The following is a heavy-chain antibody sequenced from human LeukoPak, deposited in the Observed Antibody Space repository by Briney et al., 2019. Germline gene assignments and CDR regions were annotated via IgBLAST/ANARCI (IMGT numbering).Heavy chain of an antibody. Sequence: GESLKISCKGSGYTFNTYWIGWVRQMPGQGLDFMGAIYPGDSDTRYSPSFQGQITISVDKSISTAFLQWSSLMASDTAMYYCARLNFYGSGSYFDYWGQGTLVTVSS. CDR2: IYPGDSDT. CDR3: ARLNFYGSGSYFDY. V-gene: IGHV5-51*01. J-gene: IGHJ4*02. CDR1: GYTFNTYW. D-gene: IGHD3-10*01.